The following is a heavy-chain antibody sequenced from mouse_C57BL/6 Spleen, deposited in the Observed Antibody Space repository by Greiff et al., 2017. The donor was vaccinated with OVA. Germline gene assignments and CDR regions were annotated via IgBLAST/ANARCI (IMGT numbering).Heavy chain of an antibody. V-gene: IGHV1-64*01. CDR2: IHPNGGST. CDR1: GYTFTSYW. J-gene: IGHJ2*01. CDR3: ARSVDSSGPYFDY. D-gene: IGHD3-2*02. Sequence: QVQLQQPGAELVKPGASVKLSCKASGYTFTSYWMHWVKQRPGQGLEWIGMIHPNGGSTNYNEKFKSKATLTVDKPSSTAYMQLSSLTSEDSAVYYCARSVDSSGPYFDYWGQGTTLTVSS.